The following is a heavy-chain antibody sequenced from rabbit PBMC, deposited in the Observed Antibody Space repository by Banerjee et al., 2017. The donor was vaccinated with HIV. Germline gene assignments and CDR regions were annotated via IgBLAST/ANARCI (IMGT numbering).Heavy chain of an antibody. V-gene: IGHV1S45*01. CDR2: INSNTGNT. J-gene: IGHJ6*01. Sequence: QEQLEESGGDLVKPEGSLTLTCTASGFSFSSSYWISWVRQAPGKGLEWIACINSNTGNTVYASWAKGRFTISKTSSTTVTLQMTSLTAADTATYFCGRWYIFYGMDLWGPGTLVTVS. CDR1: GFSFSSSYW. D-gene: IGHD1-1*01. CDR3: GRWYIFYGMDL.